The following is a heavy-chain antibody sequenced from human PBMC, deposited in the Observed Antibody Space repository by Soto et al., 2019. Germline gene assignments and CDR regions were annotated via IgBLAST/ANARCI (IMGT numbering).Heavy chain of an antibody. V-gene: IGHV3-11*01. CDR1: GFTFSDYY. CDR3: AREKQLWAYYDFWSGYSPSNYYYYGMDV. CDR2: ISSSGSTI. J-gene: IGHJ6*02. Sequence: PGGSLRLSCAASGFTFSDYYMSWIRQAPGKGLEWVSYISSSGSTIYYADSVKGRFTISRDNAKNSLYLQMNSLRAEDTAVYYCAREKQLWAYYDFWSGYSPSNYYYYGMDVWGQGTTVTVSS. D-gene: IGHD3-3*01.